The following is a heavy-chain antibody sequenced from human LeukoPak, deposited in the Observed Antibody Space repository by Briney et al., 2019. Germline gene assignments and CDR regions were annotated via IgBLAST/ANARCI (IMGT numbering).Heavy chain of an antibody. CDR1: GFTFDSYS. V-gene: IGHV3-21*01. D-gene: IGHD2-2*01. J-gene: IGHJ5*02. CDR3: ARDYLVVPAAMWWFDP. CDR2: ISSSSNYI. Sequence: GGSLRLSCAASGFTFDSYSMNWIRQAPGKGLEWVSSISSSSNYIYYADSVKGRFTISRDNAKNSLYLQMNSLRAEDTAVYYCARDYLVVPAAMWWFDPWGQGTLVPVSS.